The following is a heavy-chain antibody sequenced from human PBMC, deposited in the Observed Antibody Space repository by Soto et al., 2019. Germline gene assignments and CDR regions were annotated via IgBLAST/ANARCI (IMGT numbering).Heavy chain of an antibody. V-gene: IGHV4-39*02. D-gene: IGHD3-3*01. CDR3: ARLSEYTFWEN. Sequence: QLQLQESGPGLVKPSETLSLACIVSRGSISSRTYYWGWIRQPPGKGLEWIGSYSYTGSTYYSPTLKSRVTISVDTSKNHFSLTLSSVTAADTAVYYCARLSEYTFWENWGQGTLVTVSS. CDR2: YSYTGST. J-gene: IGHJ4*02. CDR1: RGSISSRTYY.